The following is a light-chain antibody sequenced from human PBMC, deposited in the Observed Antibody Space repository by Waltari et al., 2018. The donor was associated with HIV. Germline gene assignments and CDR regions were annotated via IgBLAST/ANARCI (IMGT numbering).Light chain of an antibody. CDR3: QEYDNLRRGFT. V-gene: IGKV1-33*01. Sequence: DIQLTQSPSSLSASVGDRITITCQATQDISNYLNWLQQNPGQAPELVIYEVSNLETGVPSRFSGSGSGTHFTFIISSLQPEDIGILYCQEYDNLRRGFTFGPGT. CDR2: EVS. J-gene: IGKJ3*01. CDR1: QDISNY.